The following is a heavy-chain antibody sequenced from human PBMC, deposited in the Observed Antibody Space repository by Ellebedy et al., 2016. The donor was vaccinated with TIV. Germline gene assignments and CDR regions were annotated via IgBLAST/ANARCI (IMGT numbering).Heavy chain of an antibody. CDR3: AKGGPTVVTNYYFDY. CDR1: GFTFSSYA. V-gene: IGHV3-23*01. CDR2: ISGSGGST. D-gene: IGHD4-23*01. J-gene: IGHJ4*02. Sequence: GESLKISCAASGFTFSSYAMSWVRQAPGKGLEWVSAISGSGGSTYYADSVKGRFTISRDNSKNTLYLQMNSLRAEDTAVYYCAKGGPTVVTNYYFDYWGQGTLVTVSS.